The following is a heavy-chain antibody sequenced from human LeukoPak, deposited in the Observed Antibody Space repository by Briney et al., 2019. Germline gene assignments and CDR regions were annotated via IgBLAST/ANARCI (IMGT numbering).Heavy chain of an antibody. CDR1: GFTFSSYG. CDR2: IKNDGSAT. J-gene: IGHJ4*02. CDR3: ARDGFCYDSSGLEYYFDY. D-gene: IGHD3-22*01. V-gene: IGHV3-74*01. Sequence: GRSLRLSCAASGFTFSSYGMHWVRQPPGKGLEWVSRIKNDGSATNYADSVKGRFTISRDNAKNTLYLQMNSLRAEDTAVYYCARDGFCYDSSGLEYYFDYWGQGTLVPVSS.